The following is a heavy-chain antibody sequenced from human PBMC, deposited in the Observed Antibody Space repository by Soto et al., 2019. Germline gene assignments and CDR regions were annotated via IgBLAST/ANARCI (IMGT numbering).Heavy chain of an antibody. V-gene: IGHV3-43*01. D-gene: IGHD3-22*01. CDR1: GFTFDDYT. Sequence: GSLRLSWAASGFTFDDYTMHWVRQAPGKGLEWVSLISWDGGSTYYADSVKGRFTISRDNSKNSLYLQMNSLRTEDTALYYCAKDLRSGYIIGYYGMDVWGQGTTVTVSS. J-gene: IGHJ6*02. CDR3: AKDLRSGYIIGYYGMDV. CDR2: ISWDGGST.